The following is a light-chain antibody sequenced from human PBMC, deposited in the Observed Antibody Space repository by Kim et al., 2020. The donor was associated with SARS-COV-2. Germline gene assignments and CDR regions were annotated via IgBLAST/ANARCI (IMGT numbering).Light chain of an antibody. CDR1: VYTFGDLG. Sequence: QAGLTQPPSVSQALGQTATISCIGSVYTFGDLGPAWLRQHQGHPPKVVSYRNNTRPPGISERFSASMSGYIGSLTISGLQPEDEADYYCSAWDNRLSTWLFGGGTKVTVL. CDR2: RNN. V-gene: IGLV10-54*01. J-gene: IGLJ3*02. CDR3: SAWDNRLSTWL.